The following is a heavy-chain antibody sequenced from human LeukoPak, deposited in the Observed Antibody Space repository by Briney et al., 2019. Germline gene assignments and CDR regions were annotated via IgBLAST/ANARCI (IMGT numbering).Heavy chain of an antibody. Sequence: GGSLRLSCAASGFSFSSSAMSWVRQAPGKGLEWVSAISNNGGYTYYADSVQGRFTISRDNSKSTLCLQMNSLRAEDTAVYYCAKQLGYCSDGSCYFPYWGQGTLVTVSS. V-gene: IGHV3-23*01. CDR3: AKQLGYCSDGSCYFPY. D-gene: IGHD2-15*01. J-gene: IGHJ4*02. CDR2: ISNNGGYT. CDR1: GFSFSSSA.